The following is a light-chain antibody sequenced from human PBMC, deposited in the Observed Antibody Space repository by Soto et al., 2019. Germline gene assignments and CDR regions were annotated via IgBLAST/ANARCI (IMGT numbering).Light chain of an antibody. CDR1: SNDVAAYNY. CDR3: YSYTTTNTWL. J-gene: IGLJ2*01. CDR2: EVT. V-gene: IGLV2-14*01. Sequence: QSALTQPASMSGSPGQSITISCAGTSNDVAAYNYVSWYQHHPGQAPKLMIYEVTIRPSGVSPRFSGSKSANTASLTISGLQAEDEADYYCYSYTTTNTWLFGGGTKLTVL.